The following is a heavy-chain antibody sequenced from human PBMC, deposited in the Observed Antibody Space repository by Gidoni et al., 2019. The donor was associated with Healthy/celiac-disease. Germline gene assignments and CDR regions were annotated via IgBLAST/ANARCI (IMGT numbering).Heavy chain of an antibody. CDR2: ISYDGSNK. V-gene: IGHV3-30*01. J-gene: IGHJ6*03. D-gene: IGHD6-13*01. Sequence: QVQLVESGGGVVQPGRSLRLSCAASGSTFSSYAMHWVRQAPGKGLEWVAVISYDGSNKYYADSVKGRFTISRDNSKNTLYLQMNSLRAEDTAVYYCARDGGPPAAGTYYYYMDVWGKGTTVTVSS. CDR3: ARDGGPPAAGTYYYYMDV. CDR1: GSTFSSYA.